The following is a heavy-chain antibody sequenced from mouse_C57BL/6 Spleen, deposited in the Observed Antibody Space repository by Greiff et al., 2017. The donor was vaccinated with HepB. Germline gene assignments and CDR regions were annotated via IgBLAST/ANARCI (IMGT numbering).Heavy chain of an antibody. V-gene: IGHV14-3*01. Sequence: EVKLQESVAELVRPGASVKLSCTASGFNIKNTYMHWVKQRPEQGLEWIGRIDPANGNTKYAPKFQGKATITADTSSNTAYLQLSSLTSEDTAIYYCARWTLYYSNCLYAMDYWGQGTSVTVSS. CDR3: ARWTLYYSNCLYAMDY. D-gene: IGHD2-5*01. CDR2: IDPANGNT. CDR1: GFNIKNTY. J-gene: IGHJ4*01.